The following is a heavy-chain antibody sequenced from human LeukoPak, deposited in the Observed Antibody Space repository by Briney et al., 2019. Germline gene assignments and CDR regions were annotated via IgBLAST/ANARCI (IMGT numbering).Heavy chain of an antibody. CDR1: GYSISSGYY. J-gene: IGHJ4*02. D-gene: IGHD5-12*01. Sequence: SETLSPTCTVSGYSISSGYYWGWIRQPPGKGLEWIGSIYHSGSTYYNPSLKSRVTISVDTSKNQFSLRLSSVTAADTAVYYCARGGIHGWLRSHLGYFDYWGQGTLVTVSS. CDR2: IYHSGST. CDR3: ARGGIHGWLRSHLGYFDY. V-gene: IGHV4-38-2*02.